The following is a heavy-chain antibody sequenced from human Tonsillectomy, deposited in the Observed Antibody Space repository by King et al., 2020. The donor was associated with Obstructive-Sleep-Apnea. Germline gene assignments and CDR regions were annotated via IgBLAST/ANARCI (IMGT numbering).Heavy chain of an antibody. CDR2: ISYDGNNE. D-gene: IGHD5-24*01. CDR3: AGDPEMATITFYFDY. J-gene: IGHJ4*02. CDR1: GFTFSSYA. Sequence: VQLVESGGGVVQPGRSLRLSCAASGFTFSSYAMHWVRQAPGKGLEWVAVISYDGNNEYYADSVKGRFTVSRDNSKNTLYLQINSLGPEDTAVYYCAGDPEMATITFYFDYWGQGTLVTVSS. V-gene: IGHV3-30*03.